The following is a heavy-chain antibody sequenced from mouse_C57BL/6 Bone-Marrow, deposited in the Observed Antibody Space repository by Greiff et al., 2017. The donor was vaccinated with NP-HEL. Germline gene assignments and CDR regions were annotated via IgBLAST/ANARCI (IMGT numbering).Heavy chain of an antibody. D-gene: IGHD2-1*01. CDR1: GYAFTNYL. CDR3: AREKSLLRAMDY. Sequence: QVQLKQSGAELVRPGTSVKVSCKASGYAFTNYLIEWVKQRPGQGLEWIGVINPGSGGTNYNEKFKGKATLTADKSSSTAYMQLSSLTSEDSAVYFCAREKSLLRAMDYWGQGTSVTVSS. J-gene: IGHJ4*01. CDR2: INPGSGGT. V-gene: IGHV1-54*01.